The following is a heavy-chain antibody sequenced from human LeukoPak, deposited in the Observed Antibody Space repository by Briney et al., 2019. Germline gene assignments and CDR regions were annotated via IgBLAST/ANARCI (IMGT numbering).Heavy chain of an antibody. J-gene: IGHJ5*02. CDR3: ARDGGYWPNNWFDP. V-gene: IGHV4-34*01. CDR2: INHSGST. CDR1: GGSFSGYY. Sequence: PSETLSLTCAVYGGSFSGYYWSWIRQPPGKGLEWIGEINHSGSTYYNPSLKSRVTISVDKSKNQFSLKLSSVTAADTAVYYCARDGGYWPNNWFDPWGQGTLVTVSS. D-gene: IGHD4-17*01.